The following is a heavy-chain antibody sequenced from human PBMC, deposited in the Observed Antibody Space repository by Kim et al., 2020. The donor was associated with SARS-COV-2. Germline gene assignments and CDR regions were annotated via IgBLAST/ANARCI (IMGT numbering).Heavy chain of an antibody. CDR1: GFTFSSYW. Sequence: GGSLRLSCAASGFTFSSYWMTWVRQGLGKGLEFVGNIKQDGSEKYYMDSVKGRFTISRDNAKNSLYLQMNSLRAEDTAVYYCMGGPAGDYWGQGTLVTVSS. CDR2: IKQDGSEK. V-gene: IGHV3-7*01. J-gene: IGHJ4*02. CDR3: MGGPAGDY.